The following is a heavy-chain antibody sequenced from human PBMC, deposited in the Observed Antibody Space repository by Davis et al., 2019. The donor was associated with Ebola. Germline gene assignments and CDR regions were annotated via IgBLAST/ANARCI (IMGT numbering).Heavy chain of an antibody. D-gene: IGHD4-23*01. CDR1: GFTFSSYE. J-gene: IGHJ5*02. CDR2: ISSSGSTI. Sequence: GGSLRLSCAVSGFTFSSYEMNWVRQAPGKGLEWVSYISSSGSTIYYADSVKGRFTISRDNAKNSLYLQMNSLKAEDTAVYYCASSTVVFWFDPWGQGTLVTVSS. V-gene: IGHV3-48*03. CDR3: ASSTVVFWFDP.